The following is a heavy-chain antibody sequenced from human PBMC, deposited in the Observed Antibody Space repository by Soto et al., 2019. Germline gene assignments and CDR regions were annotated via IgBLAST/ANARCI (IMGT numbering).Heavy chain of an antibody. Sequence: LSLTSAFSVVSISSGGYSWGLIRQPPGKGLEWIGYIYHSGSTYYNPSLKSRVTISVDRSKNQFSLKLSSVTAADTAVYYCARVSLWFGELFPDYWGQGTLVTVSS. CDR3: ARVSLWFGELFPDY. CDR2: IYHSGST. CDR1: VVSISSGGYS. V-gene: IGHV4-30-2*01. D-gene: IGHD3-10*01. J-gene: IGHJ4*02.